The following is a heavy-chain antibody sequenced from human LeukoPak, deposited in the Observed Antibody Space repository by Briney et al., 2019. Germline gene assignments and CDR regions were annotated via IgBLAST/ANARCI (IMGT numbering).Heavy chain of an antibody. CDR1: GGSISSGGYS. Sequence: SQTLSLTCAVSGGSISSGGYSWSWIRQPPGKGLEWIGYIYHSGSTYYNPSLKSRVTISVDRSKNQFSLKLSSVTAADTAVYYCARRDSDYSNYESWFDPWGQGTLVTVSS. CDR2: IYHSGST. D-gene: IGHD4-11*01. J-gene: IGHJ5*02. V-gene: IGHV4-30-2*02. CDR3: ARRDSDYSNYESWFDP.